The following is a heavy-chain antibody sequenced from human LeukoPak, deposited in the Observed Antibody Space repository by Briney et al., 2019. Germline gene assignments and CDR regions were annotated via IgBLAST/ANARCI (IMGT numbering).Heavy chain of an antibody. Sequence: GGSLRLSCAASGFTFSSYAMSWVRQAPGKGLEWVSAIANSGGSTYYADSVQGRFTISRDNSKNTLYLQMNSLRAEDTAVYYCAKEGFGELHFDYWGQGTLVTVSS. J-gene: IGHJ4*02. CDR3: AKEGFGELHFDY. CDR1: GFTFSSYA. V-gene: IGHV3-23*01. D-gene: IGHD3-10*01. CDR2: IANSGGST.